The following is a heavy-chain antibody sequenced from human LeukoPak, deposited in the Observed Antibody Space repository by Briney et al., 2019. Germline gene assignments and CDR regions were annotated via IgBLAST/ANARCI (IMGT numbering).Heavy chain of an antibody. J-gene: IGHJ6*04. CDR1: RFTFSTYG. Sequence: GGSLRLSCAASRFTFSTYGMYWIRQAPGKGLEWVAFISYDGNNKYYTDSVKGRFTFSRDNSKNTLYLEMNSLRAEDTAVYYCAELGITMIGGVWGKGTTVTISS. D-gene: IGHD3-10*02. V-gene: IGHV3-30*18. CDR3: AELGITMIGGV. CDR2: ISYDGNNK.